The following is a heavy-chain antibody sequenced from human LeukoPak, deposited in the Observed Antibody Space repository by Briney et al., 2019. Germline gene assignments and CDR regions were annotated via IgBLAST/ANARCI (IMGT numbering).Heavy chain of an antibody. Sequence: GSLRLSCAASGFTFSSYAMSWVRQAPGKGLEWVSAISGSGGRTYYADSVKGRFTISRDNSKNTLYLQMNSLRAEDTAVYYCATTRITGTSNWFDPWGQGTLVTVSS. CDR3: ATTRITGTSNWFDP. V-gene: IGHV3-23*01. CDR2: ISGSGGRT. J-gene: IGHJ5*02. D-gene: IGHD1-20*01. CDR1: GFTFSSYA.